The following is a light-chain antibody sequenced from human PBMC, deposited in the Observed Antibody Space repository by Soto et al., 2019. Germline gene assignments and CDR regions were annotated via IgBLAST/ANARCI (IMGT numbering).Light chain of an antibody. CDR3: QQYNNWPPLFT. J-gene: IGKJ3*01. CDR2: GAS. Sequence: EIVMTQSPATLSVSPGERATLSCRASQSVSSNLAWYQQKPGQAPRLLIYGASTRATGIPARFSGSGSGTEFTLTISSLQSEDFAAYYCQQYNNWPPLFTFGPGTKVDIK. V-gene: IGKV3-15*01. CDR1: QSVSSN.